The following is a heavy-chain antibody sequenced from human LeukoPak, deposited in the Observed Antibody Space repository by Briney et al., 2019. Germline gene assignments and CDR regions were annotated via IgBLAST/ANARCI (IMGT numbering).Heavy chain of an antibody. CDR1: EDSDSSNRAG. D-gene: IGHD6-13*01. V-gene: IGHV6-1*01. J-gene: IGHJ4*02. CDR3: TRGGAAAGFDF. CDR2: TYYRSRWFN. Sequence: SQPLSLTRAISEDSDSSNRAGWNWIRHSPWRGLELLGRTYYRSRWFNDYAVSVKSRISVTPDTSKNQFSLQLTSATPEDTAVYYCTRGGAAAGFDFWGQGTLVTVSS.